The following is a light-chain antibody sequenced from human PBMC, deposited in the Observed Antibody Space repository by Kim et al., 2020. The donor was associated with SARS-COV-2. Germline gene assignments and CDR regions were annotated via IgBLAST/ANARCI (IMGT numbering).Light chain of an antibody. Sequence: DIQMTQSPSSLSASVGDRVTITCQASQDIKNSLNWYQQKPGKAPKLLIYGASNLEAGVPSRFSGSGSGTDFTFTVSSLQPEDFATYYCQHYDNLPPTFGQGTKLEIK. CDR2: GAS. V-gene: IGKV1-33*01. CDR1: QDIKNS. J-gene: IGKJ2*01. CDR3: QHYDNLPPT.